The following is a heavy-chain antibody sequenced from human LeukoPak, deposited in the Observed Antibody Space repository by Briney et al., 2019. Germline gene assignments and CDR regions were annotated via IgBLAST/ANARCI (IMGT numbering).Heavy chain of an antibody. V-gene: IGHV4-59*01. D-gene: IGHD3-16*01. J-gene: IGHJ6*03. Sequence: SEALSLTCTVSGGSISSYYWSWIRQPPGKGLGYIGYIYYSGSTNYNPSLKSRVTISVDTSKNQFSLKLSSVTAADTAVYYCARETSQKGAHYMDVWGKGTTVTISS. CDR1: GGSISSYY. CDR3: ARETSQKGAHYMDV. CDR2: IYYSGST.